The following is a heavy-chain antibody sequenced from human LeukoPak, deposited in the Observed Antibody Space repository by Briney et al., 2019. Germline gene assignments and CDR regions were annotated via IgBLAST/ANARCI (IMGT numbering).Heavy chain of an antibody. CDR2: ISPYNGET. Sequence: ASVKVSCKGSGYIFPSYGLAWVRQAPGQGLEWMGWISPYNGETKYAQNFQDRLTLTTVTSTSTAYMELRSLRSDDTAVYYCVRYNLPVGSPENYFDSWGQGTLVTVSS. J-gene: IGHJ4*02. V-gene: IGHV1-18*01. CDR3: VRYNLPVGSPENYFDS. CDR1: GYIFPSYG. D-gene: IGHD1-26*01.